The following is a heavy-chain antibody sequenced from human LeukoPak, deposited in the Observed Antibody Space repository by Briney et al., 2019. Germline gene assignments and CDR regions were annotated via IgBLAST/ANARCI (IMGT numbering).Heavy chain of an antibody. V-gene: IGHV4-61*02. CDR2: IYTSGST. Sequence: PSETLSLTCAVSGGSISSGGYSWSWIRQPPGKGLEWIGRIYTSGSTNYNPSLKSRVTMSVDTSKNQFSLKLSSVTAADTAVYYCARDARAGRYCSGGSCYQDWFDPWGQGTLVTVSS. J-gene: IGHJ5*02. CDR1: GGSISSGGYS. CDR3: ARDARAGRYCSGGSCYQDWFDP. D-gene: IGHD2-15*01.